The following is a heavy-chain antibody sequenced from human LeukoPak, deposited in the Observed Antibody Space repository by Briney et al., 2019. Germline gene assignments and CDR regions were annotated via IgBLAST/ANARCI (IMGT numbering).Heavy chain of an antibody. CDR3: ARGGWGYYPLHY. CDR1: GGSISSYC. CDR2: IYYSGST. D-gene: IGHD3-22*01. Sequence: KSSETLSLTCTVSGGSISSYCWSWIRQPPGKGLEWIGYIYYSGSTNYNPSLKSRVTISVDTSKNQFSLKLSSVTAADTAVYYCARGGWGYYPLHYWGQGTLVTVSS. J-gene: IGHJ4*02. V-gene: IGHV4-59*08.